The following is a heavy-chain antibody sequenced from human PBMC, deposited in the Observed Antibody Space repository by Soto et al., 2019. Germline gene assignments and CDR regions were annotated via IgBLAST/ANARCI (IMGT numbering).Heavy chain of an antibody. J-gene: IGHJ4*02. D-gene: IGHD1-1*01. CDR1: GFTLSSYC. V-gene: IGHV3-7*01. CDR2: TRQDGGQS. CDR3: VRDGKTGGYFVY. Sequence: GGSLRLSCEASGFTLSSYCMSWIRQAPVKGLEWVANTRQDGGQSYLVDSVHGRFTISRDNAKNSVYLQMNSLRAEDTAVYYCVRDGKTGGYFVYGCQETL.